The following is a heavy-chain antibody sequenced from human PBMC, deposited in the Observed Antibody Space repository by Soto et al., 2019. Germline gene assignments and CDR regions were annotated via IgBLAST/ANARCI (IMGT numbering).Heavy chain of an antibody. CDR3: ARARSGYDDDPFDY. J-gene: IGHJ4*02. CDR2: ISGYNGNT. V-gene: IGHV1-18*01. Sequence: QVQLVQSGAEVKKPGASVKVSCKASGYTFTSYGISWVRQAPGQGLEWMGWISGYNGNTKDAQKFQGRVTMTTDTSTSTAYMELRSLRSDDTAVYYSARARSGYDDDPFDYWGQRTLVTVSS. D-gene: IGHD3-22*01. CDR1: GYTFTSYG.